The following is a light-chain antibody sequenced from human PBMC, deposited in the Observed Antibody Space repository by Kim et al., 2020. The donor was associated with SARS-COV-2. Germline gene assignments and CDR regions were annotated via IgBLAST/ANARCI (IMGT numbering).Light chain of an antibody. Sequence: PGQRVPISCSGSSSNIGGNTVSWYQQLPGTAPKLLIYNNNQRPSGVPDRFSGSKSGTSAFLAISGLQSEDEADYYCAAWDDSLKGVFGGGTKVTVL. V-gene: IGLV1-44*01. CDR2: NNN. CDR1: SSNIGGNT. CDR3: AAWDDSLKGV. J-gene: IGLJ3*02.